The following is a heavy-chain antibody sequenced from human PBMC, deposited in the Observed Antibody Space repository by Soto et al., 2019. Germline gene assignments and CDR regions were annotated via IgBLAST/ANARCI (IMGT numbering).Heavy chain of an antibody. CDR1: GGTFSSYA. J-gene: IGHJ5*02. Sequence: QVQLVQSGAEVKKPGSSVKVSCKASGGTFSSYAISWVRQAPGQGLEWLGGIIPIFGTANYAQKLQGRVTITADESTSTSDMELSSLRSEDPAVYYCARGGGSSGWFAPWGQGTLVTVSS. CDR2: IIPIFGTA. V-gene: IGHV1-69*01. D-gene: IGHD6-19*01. CDR3: ARGGGSSGWFAP.